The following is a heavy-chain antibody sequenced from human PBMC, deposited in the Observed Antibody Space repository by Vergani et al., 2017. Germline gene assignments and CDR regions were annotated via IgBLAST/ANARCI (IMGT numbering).Heavy chain of an antibody. CDR1: GFTFSSYA. Sequence: EVQLLESGGGLVQPGGSLRLSCAASGFTFSSYAMSWVRQAPGKGLEWVSAISGSGGSTYYADSVKGRFTISRDNSKNTLYLQMNSLRAEDTAVYYCAKDSMRDLRYFDWLLQNNDAFDIWGQGTMVTVSS. CDR3: AKDSMRDLRYFDWLLQNNDAFDI. V-gene: IGHV3-23*01. J-gene: IGHJ3*02. D-gene: IGHD3-9*01. CDR2: ISGSGGST.